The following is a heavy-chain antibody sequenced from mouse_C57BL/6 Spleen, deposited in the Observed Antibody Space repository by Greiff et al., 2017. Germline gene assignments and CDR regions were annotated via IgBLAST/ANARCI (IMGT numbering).Heavy chain of an antibody. V-gene: IGHV1-15*01. Sequence: VQLKQSGAELVRPGASVTLSCKASGYTFTDYEMHWVKQTPVHGLEWIGAIYPETGGTAYNQKFKGKAILTADKSSSTAYMELRSLTSEDSAVYYCTIWWGSNEEYYYAMDYWGQGTSVTVSS. CDR2: IYPETGGT. CDR1: GYTFTDYE. J-gene: IGHJ4*01. D-gene: IGHD1-1*02. CDR3: TIWWGSNEEYYYAMDY.